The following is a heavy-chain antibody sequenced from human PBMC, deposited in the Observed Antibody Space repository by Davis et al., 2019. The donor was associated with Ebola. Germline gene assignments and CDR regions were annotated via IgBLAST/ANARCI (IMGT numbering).Heavy chain of an antibody. CDR3: ARVAYYYDSSGYSRGGFDY. J-gene: IGHJ4*02. CDR2: IYYSGST. Sequence: GSLRLSCTVSGGSISSYYWSWIRQPPGKGLEWIGYIYYSGSTNYNPSLKSRVTISVDTSKNQFSLKLSSVTATDTAVYYCARVAYYYDSSGYSRGGFDYWGQGTLVTVSS. CDR1: GGSISSYY. D-gene: IGHD3-22*01. V-gene: IGHV4-59*01.